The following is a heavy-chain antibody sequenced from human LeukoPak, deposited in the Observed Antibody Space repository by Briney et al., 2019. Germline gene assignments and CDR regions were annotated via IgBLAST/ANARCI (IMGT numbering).Heavy chain of an antibody. Sequence: GGSLRLSCAPAGFTFNTNAISWVRQAPGKGLEWVSVIRDNGGSTYYADSVKGRFTISRDKSKNTLYLQMNSLRAEDTAVYYCAKVGIVVGGDYYDYWGQGTLVTVSS. J-gene: IGHJ4*02. CDR3: AKVGIVVGGDYYDY. CDR2: IRDNGGST. CDR1: GFTFNTNA. V-gene: IGHV3-23*01. D-gene: IGHD3-22*01.